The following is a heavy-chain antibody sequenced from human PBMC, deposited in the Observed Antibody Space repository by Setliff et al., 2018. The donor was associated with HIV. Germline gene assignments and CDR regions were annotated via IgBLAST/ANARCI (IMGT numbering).Heavy chain of an antibody. D-gene: IGHD1-26*01. CDR3: VKRAGVSGTWYGGPSDI. J-gene: IGHJ3*02. Sequence: GGSLRLSCAASGFTFDDNGMSWVRQAPGKGLEWVSGINWNGDSTGYADSVKGRFTISRDDAKNSLYLEMNSLRAEDTALYYCVKRAGVSGTWYGGPSDIWGQGTTVTVSS. CDR1: GFTFDDNG. CDR2: INWNGDST. V-gene: IGHV3-20*04.